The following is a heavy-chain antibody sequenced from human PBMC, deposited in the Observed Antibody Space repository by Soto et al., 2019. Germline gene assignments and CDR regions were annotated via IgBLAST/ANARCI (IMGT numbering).Heavy chain of an antibody. D-gene: IGHD1-26*01. Sequence: SETLSLTCTVSGGSISSSSYYWGWVRQPPGKGLEWIGHIYYTGNTYYNPSLKSLVTISVDTSKNQFSLKLSSVTAADTAVYYCARRETTSGYGMDVWGQGTTVTVSS. CDR2: IYYTGNT. CDR3: ARRETTSGYGMDV. V-gene: IGHV4-39*01. J-gene: IGHJ6*02. CDR1: GGSISSSSYY.